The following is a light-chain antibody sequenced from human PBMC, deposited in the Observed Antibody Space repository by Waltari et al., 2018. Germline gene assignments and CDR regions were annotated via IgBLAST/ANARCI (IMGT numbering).Light chain of an antibody. CDR1: QSVSSN. J-gene: IGKJ3*01. CDR3: QQYNSWPPVT. Sequence: EIVMTQSPATLSVSPGERVTLSCRASQSVSSNLAWYQQRPGQAPRLVIFGASTRATGIPPTFSGSGSGTEFTLTISSLQSEDFAVYYCQQYNSWPPVTFGPGTKVDLK. V-gene: IGKV3-15*01. CDR2: GAS.